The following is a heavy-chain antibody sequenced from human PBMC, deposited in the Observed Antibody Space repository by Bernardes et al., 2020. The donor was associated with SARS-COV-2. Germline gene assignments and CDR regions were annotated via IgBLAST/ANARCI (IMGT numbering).Heavy chain of an antibody. D-gene: IGHD4-4*01. CDR2: IFSGGIT. CDR3: ARVDGLHRYFQH. Sequence: VGSLSLSCAASGFSVYSSYMSWVRQAPGKGLEWLSVIFSGGITYYADSVKGRFTISRDSSKNTLFLQMNSLRPDDTAVYHCARVDGLHRYFQHWGQGTPVAVSS. J-gene: IGHJ1*01. CDR1: GFSVYSSY. V-gene: IGHV3-66*02.